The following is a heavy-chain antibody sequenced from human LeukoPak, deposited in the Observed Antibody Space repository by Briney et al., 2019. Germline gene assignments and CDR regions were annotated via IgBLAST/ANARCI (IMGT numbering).Heavy chain of an antibody. CDR3: ARSDGASSDY. J-gene: IGHJ4*02. V-gene: IGHV3-48*02. CDR2: ISGSSTTI. Sequence: PGGSLRPSCAASGFTFSSYSMNWVRQAPGKGLEWVSYISGSSTTIKYPNSVKGRFTISRDNAKNSLYLQMNSLRDEDTAVYYCARSDGASSDYWGQGTLVTVSS. CDR1: GFTFSSYS. D-gene: IGHD4-17*01.